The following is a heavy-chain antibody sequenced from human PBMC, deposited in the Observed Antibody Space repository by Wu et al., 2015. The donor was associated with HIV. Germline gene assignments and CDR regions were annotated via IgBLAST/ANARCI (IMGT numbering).Heavy chain of an antibody. D-gene: IGHD3-10*01. V-gene: IGHV1-46*01. CDR2: INPSGGST. CDR1: GYTFTSYY. J-gene: IGHJ6*02. CDR3: ASHYGSGSYPMGGGMDV. Sequence: QVQLVQSGAEVKKPGASVKVSCKASGYTFTSYYMHWVRQAPGQGLEWMGIINPSGGSTSYAQKFQGRVTMTRDTSTSTVYMELSSLRSEDTAVYYCASHYGSGSYPMGGGMDVWGQGTTVTVSS.